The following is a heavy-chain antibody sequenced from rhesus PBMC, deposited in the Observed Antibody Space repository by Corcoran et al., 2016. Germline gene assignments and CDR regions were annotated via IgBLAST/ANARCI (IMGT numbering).Heavy chain of an antibody. CDR2: IYGSGST. J-gene: IGHJ1*01. CDR3: ARSPSGNYYYFDL. V-gene: IGHV4S11*01. CDR1: GGSIGKTY. D-gene: IGHD4-35*01. Sequence: QVQLQESGPGLVKPSETLSLTCAVSGGSIGKTYWPWLRPAPGKGLEWIGYIYGSGSTYYNPSLKSRVTLSVDTSKNQFSLKLTSVTAADTAVYYCARSPSGNYYYFDLWGQGALLTVS.